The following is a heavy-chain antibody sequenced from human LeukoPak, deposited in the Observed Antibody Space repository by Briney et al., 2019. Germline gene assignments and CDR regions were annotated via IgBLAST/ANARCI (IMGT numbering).Heavy chain of an antibody. D-gene: IGHD3-10*01. J-gene: IGHJ5*02. V-gene: IGHV1-69*04. Sequence: SVKVSCKASGGTFSSYAISWVRQAPGQGLEWMGRIIPILGIANYAQKSQGRVTITADKSTSTAYMELSSLRSEDTAVYYCARADPMVPRWFVGNWFDPWGQGTLVTVSS. CDR2: IIPILGIA. CDR3: ARADPMVPRWFVGNWFDP. CDR1: GGTFSSYA.